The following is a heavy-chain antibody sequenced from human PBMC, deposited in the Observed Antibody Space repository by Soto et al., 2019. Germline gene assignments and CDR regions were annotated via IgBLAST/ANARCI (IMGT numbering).Heavy chain of an antibody. V-gene: IGHV3-64D*06. CDR2: INSNGGST. D-gene: IGHD6-13*01. CDR1: GFTFSSYP. CDR3: VRAAQKDYYYGMDV. Sequence: LRLSCSASGFTFSSYPMHWVRQAPGKGLEYLSGINSNGGSTYFADSVKGRFTISRDNSNNTLSLQMSSLRAEDTAVYFCVRAAQKDYYYGMDVWGQGTTVTVSS. J-gene: IGHJ6*02.